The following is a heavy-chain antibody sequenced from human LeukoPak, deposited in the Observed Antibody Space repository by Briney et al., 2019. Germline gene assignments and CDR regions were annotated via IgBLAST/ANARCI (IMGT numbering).Heavy chain of an antibody. CDR3: ARGRYFDWLSSGFYFDY. CDR2: IDSSGTIK. Sequence: GGSLRLSCAASGFTFSDFYMSYIRQAPGKGLEWVSYIDSSGTIKYYADSVKGRFTISRDNFKNSLYLQMSSLRAEDTAVYFCARGRYFDWLSSGFYFDYWGQGTLVTVSS. V-gene: IGHV3-11*01. CDR1: GFTFSDFY. D-gene: IGHD3-9*01. J-gene: IGHJ4*02.